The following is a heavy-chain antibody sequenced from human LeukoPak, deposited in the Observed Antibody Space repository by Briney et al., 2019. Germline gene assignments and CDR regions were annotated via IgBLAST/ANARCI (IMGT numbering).Heavy chain of an antibody. CDR1: GGSFSGYY. CDR3: ARVAGFTVPAATHYYYYYYMDV. D-gene: IGHD2-2*01. V-gene: IGHV4-34*01. Sequence: PSETLSLTCAVYGGSFSGYYWSWIRQPPGKGLEWIGEINHSGSTNYNPSLKSRVTISVDTSKNQFSLKLSSVTAADTAVYYCARVAGFTVPAATHYYYYYYMDVWGKGTTVTVS. CDR2: INHSGST. J-gene: IGHJ6*03.